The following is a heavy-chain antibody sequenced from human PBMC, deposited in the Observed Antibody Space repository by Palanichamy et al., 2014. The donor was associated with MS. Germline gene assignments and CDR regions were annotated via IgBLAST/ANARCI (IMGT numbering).Heavy chain of an antibody. V-gene: IGHV1-46*01. CDR1: GYTFTSYY. CDR2: IKPGGGTA. Sequence: QVQLVQSGAEVKKPGASVKVSRKASGYTFTSYYIHWVRQAPGQGLEWMGIIKPGGGTASYAQKFQGRVTMTRDTSTSTVYMELSSLRSEDTAVYYCAVPYHTTGFDYWGQGTLVTVSS. J-gene: IGHJ4*02. D-gene: IGHD4-17*01. CDR3: AVPYHTTGFDY.